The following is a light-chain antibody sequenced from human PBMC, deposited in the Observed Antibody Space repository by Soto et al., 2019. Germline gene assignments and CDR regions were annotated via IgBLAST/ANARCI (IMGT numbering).Light chain of an antibody. Sequence: EIVLTQSPGTLSLSPGESATLFCRASQTVSISCLAWYQQKPGQAPRLLIYGVSSRATGIPYRFSGSGSGTDFTLTICRLQPEDFAVYYCQHYDNSAALTFGGGTKVDIK. CDR1: QTVSISC. CDR2: GVS. V-gene: IGKV3-20*01. CDR3: QHYDNSAALT. J-gene: IGKJ4*01.